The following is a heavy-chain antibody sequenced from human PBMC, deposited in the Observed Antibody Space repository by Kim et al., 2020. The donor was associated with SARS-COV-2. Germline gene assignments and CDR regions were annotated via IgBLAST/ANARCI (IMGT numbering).Heavy chain of an antibody. J-gene: IGHJ4*02. CDR3: ARAGQYYDYVWGSYRAPFDY. Sequence: RFTISRDNAKNSLYLQMNSLRDEDTAVYYCARAGQYYDYVWGSYRAPFDYWGQGTLVTVSS. V-gene: IGHV3-48*02. D-gene: IGHD3-16*02.